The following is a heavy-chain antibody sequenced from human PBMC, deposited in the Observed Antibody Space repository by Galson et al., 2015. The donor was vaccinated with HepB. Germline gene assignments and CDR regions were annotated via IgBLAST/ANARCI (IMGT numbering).Heavy chain of an antibody. CDR3: ARWHLPDYGGKSGGMDV. V-gene: IGHV3-66*02. J-gene: IGHJ6*02. CDR1: GFSVSSSY. Sequence: SLRLSCAASGFSVSSSYMTWVRQAPGKGLEWVSIIYSNNSTYYGDSVKGRFTISRDKSKNTLYLQMNSLTPEDTATYHCARWHLPDYGGKSGGMDVWGQGTTVTVSS. CDR2: IYSNNST. D-gene: IGHD4-23*01.